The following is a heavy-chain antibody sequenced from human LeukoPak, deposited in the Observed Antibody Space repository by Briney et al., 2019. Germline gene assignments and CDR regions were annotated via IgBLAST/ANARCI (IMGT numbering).Heavy chain of an antibody. Sequence: SETLSLTCTVSSGSISTSNYYWGWVRQPPGKALEWIGNIFYSGSTYYSPSRKSRVTISLDTSKNRFSLKLTSVTAADTAVYYCARQTGSGLFILPGGQGTLVTVSS. CDR3: ARQTGSGLFILP. J-gene: IGHJ4*02. CDR2: IFYSGST. D-gene: IGHD3/OR15-3a*01. CDR1: SGSISTSNYY. V-gene: IGHV4-39*01.